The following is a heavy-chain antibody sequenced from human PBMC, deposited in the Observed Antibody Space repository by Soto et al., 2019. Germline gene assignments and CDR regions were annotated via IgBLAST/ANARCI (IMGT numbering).Heavy chain of an antibody. CDR3: ARGDYYYYYMDV. CDR2: IWYDGSNK. J-gene: IGHJ6*03. Sequence: QVQLVESGGGVVQPGRSLRLSCAASGFTFSSYGMHWVRQAPGKGLEWVAVIWYDGSNKYYADSVKGRFTISRDNSKNTLYLQMNSLRAEDTAVYYCARGDYYYYYMDVWGKGTTVTVSS. V-gene: IGHV3-33*01. CDR1: GFTFSSYG.